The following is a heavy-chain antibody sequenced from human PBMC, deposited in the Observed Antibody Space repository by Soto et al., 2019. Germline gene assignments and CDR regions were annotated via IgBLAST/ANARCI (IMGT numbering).Heavy chain of an antibody. CDR3: ARDRFRTGTIDAFDI. V-gene: IGHV3-13*01. J-gene: IGHJ3*02. Sequence: EVQLVESGGGLVQPGGSLRLSCAASGFTFSSYDMHWVRQATGKGLEWVSAIGTAGDTYYPGSVKGRFTISRENAKNSLYLQMNSRRAEDTAVYYCARDRFRTGTIDAFDIWGQGTMVTVSS. CDR2: IGTAGDT. CDR1: GFTFSSYD. D-gene: IGHD1-1*01.